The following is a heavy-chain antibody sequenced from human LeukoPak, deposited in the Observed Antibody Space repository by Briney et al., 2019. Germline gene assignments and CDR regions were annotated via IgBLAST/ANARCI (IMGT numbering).Heavy chain of an antibody. CDR1: EFAFNRSV. CDR3: ARSRRSDNYQGDAFDL. V-gene: IGHV3-13*01. D-gene: IGHD1-1*01. J-gene: IGHJ3*01. CDR2: IGISGDT. Sequence: GGSLRLSCAASEFAFNRSVMHWVRQAIGKGLEWVSAIGISGDTYYSDYVRCRFVVSRENARNSMFLQMSSPRVGDTAVYYCARSRRSDNYQGDAFDLWGQGTVVIVSS.